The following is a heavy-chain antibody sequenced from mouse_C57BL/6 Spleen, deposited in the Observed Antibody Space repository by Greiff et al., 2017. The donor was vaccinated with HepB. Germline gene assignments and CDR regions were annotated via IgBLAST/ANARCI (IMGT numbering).Heavy chain of an antibody. CDR3: VRHGYANGGYAMDY. CDR1: GFSFNTYA. CDR2: IRSKSNNYAT. V-gene: IGHV10-1*01. Sequence: EVQLVESGGGLVQPKGSLKLSCAASGFSFNTYAMNWVRQAPGKGLEWVARIRSKSNNYATYYADSVKDRFTISRDDSESMLYLQMNNLKTEDTAMYYCVRHGYANGGYAMDYWGQGTSVTVSS. D-gene: IGHD2-2*01. J-gene: IGHJ4*01.